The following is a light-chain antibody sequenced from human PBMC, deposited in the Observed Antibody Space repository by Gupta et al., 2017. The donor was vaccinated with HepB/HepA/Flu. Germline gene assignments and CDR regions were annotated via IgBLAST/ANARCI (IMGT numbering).Light chain of an antibody. CDR2: DAS. CDR1: QSVSSY. CDR3: QQHSNWPMCT. V-gene: IGKV3-11*01. J-gene: IGKJ2*02. Sequence: EIVLTQSPATLSLSPGERATLSCRASQSVSSYLAWYQQKPGQAPRLLIYDASNRATGIPARFSGSGYGTDFTLTISSREPEDFAVYYCQQHSNWPMCTFGQGTKLDIK.